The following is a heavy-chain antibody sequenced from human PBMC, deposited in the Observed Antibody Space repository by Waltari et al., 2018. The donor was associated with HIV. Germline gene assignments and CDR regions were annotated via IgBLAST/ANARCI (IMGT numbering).Heavy chain of an antibody. CDR1: DFSFGAYA. CDR2: IRSKSYGETT. CDR3: ARAPTGSMYFDH. D-gene: IGHD2-8*01. V-gene: IGHV3-49*04. Sequence: EVQLLESGGGLVQPGRSLRLSCTGSDFSFGAYAVSWARQAPGKGLEWVGLIRSKSYGETTQYAASVKGRFTISRDDSKNIAYLQMISLRIEDTAVYYCARAPTGSMYFDHWGQGSLITVSA. J-gene: IGHJ4*02.